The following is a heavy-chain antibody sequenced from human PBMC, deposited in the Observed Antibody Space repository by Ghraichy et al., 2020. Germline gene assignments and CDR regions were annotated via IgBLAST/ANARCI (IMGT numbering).Heavy chain of an antibody. V-gene: IGHV4-39*07. D-gene: IGHD6-25*01. CDR2: IYYSGST. CDR3: ARDLGRGYRNFNYFDY. Sequence: GSLRLSCTVSGGSISSSSYYWGWIRQPPGKGLEWIGSIYYSGSTYYNPSLKSRVTISVDTSKNEFSLKLSSVTAADTAVYYCARDLGRGYRNFNYFDYWGQGTLVTVSS. J-gene: IGHJ4*02. CDR1: GGSISSSSYY.